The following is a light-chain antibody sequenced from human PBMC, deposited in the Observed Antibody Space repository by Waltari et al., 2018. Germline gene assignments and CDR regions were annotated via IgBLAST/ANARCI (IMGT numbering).Light chain of an antibody. J-gene: IGKJ3*01. CDR2: AAS. CDR1: QNIGTY. CDR3: KQGNTPFT. Sequence: QLTQSPSSLPASVGDRVSITCRASQNIGTYLNWYQQKPGKVPKRLIFAASTLQGAVPSRFSGTRSGTDFTLTISSLQPEDFATDYCKQGNTPFTFGPGTKVDI. V-gene: IGKV1-39*01.